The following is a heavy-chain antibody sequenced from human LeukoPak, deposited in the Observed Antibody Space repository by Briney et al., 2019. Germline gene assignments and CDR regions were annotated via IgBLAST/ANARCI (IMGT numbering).Heavy chain of an antibody. Sequence: GGSLRLSCVAFGFNFDDYSVHWVRQLPGKGLEWVSGISWNSGSIGYAASVKGRFTISRDNAKNSLYLQMNSLRAEDTAVYFCARDLSRTYTVDYWGQGTLVTVSS. J-gene: IGHJ4*02. CDR2: ISWNSGSI. CDR1: GFNFDDYS. V-gene: IGHV3-9*01. D-gene: IGHD2-2*02. CDR3: ARDLSRTYTVDY.